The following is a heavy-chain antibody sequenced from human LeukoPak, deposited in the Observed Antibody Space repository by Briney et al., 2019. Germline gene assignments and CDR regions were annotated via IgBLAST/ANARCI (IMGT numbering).Heavy chain of an antibody. D-gene: IGHD3-22*01. J-gene: IGHJ3*02. CDR3: ARDSWRDYYDISGYPPGGAFDI. CDR2: IYTSGST. CDR1: GGSISSYY. V-gene: IGHV4-4*07. Sequence: SETLSLTCTVSGGSISSYYWSWIRQPAGKGLEWIGRIYTSGSTNYNPSLKSRVTMSVDTSKNQFSLKLSSVTAADTAVYYCARDSWRDYYDISGYPPGGAFDIWGQGTMVTVSS.